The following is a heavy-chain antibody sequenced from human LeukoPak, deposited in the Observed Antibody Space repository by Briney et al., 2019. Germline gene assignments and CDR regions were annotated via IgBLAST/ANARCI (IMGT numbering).Heavy chain of an antibody. Sequence: GGSLSLSCAASGFTFSSYWMHWVRKAPGRGLVWVSRINPVGSSTTYADSVKGRFTISRDNAKNTLYLEMNSLRAEDTAVYYCARDRYCTTTRCSDYWGQGTLVTVSS. J-gene: IGHJ4*02. CDR2: INPVGSST. CDR3: ARDRYCTTTRCSDY. V-gene: IGHV3-74*03. CDR1: GFTFSSYW. D-gene: IGHD2-2*01.